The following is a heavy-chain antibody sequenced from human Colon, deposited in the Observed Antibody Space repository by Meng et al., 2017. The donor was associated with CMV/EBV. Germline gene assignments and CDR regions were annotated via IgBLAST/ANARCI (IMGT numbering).Heavy chain of an antibody. CDR1: GFTVSSNY. Sequence: RGSLRLSCAASGFTVSSNYMSWVRQAPGKGLEWVSVIYSGGSTYYADSVKGRFTISRDNSKNTLYLQMNSLRAEDTAVYYCAGEVRYFDWFPGMDVWGQGTTVTVSS. J-gene: IGHJ6*02. CDR3: AGEVRYFDWFPGMDV. D-gene: IGHD3-9*01. V-gene: IGHV3-53*01. CDR2: IYSGGST.